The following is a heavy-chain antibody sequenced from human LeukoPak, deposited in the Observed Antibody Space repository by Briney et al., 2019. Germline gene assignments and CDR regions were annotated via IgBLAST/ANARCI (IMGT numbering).Heavy chain of an antibody. D-gene: IGHD3-22*01. CDR2: IYYSGST. V-gene: IGHV4-39*01. CDR3: ARRRFITLYNWFDP. J-gene: IGHJ5*02. Sequence: SETLSLTCTVSGGSISSSSYYWGWIRQPPGKGLEWIGGIYYSGSTYYNPSLKSRVTISVDTSKNQFSLKLSSVTAADTAVYYCARRRFITLYNWFDPWGQGTLVTVSS. CDR1: GGSISSSSYY.